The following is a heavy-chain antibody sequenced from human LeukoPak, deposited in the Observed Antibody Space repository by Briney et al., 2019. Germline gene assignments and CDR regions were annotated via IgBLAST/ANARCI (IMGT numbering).Heavy chain of an antibody. CDR3: ASGGYSYGSIDY. CDR2: ISSNGGST. CDR1: GFTFSSYA. J-gene: IGHJ4*02. V-gene: IGHV3-64*01. D-gene: IGHD5-18*01. Sequence: PGGSLRLSCAASGFTFSSYAMHWVRQAPGKGLEYVSAISSNGGSTYYANSVKGRFTISRDNSKNTLYLQMGSLRAEDMAVYYCASGGYSYGSIDYWGQGTLVTVSP.